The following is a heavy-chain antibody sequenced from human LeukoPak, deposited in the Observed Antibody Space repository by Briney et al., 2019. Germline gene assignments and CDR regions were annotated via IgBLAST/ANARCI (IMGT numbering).Heavy chain of an antibody. V-gene: IGHV4-59*01. CDR2: IYYSGST. J-gene: IGHJ4*02. CDR1: GVSISSDY. Sequence: SETLSLTCTVSGVSISSDYWSWIRQPPGKGLEWIAYIYYSGSTNQNPSLKSRVTISVDMSKNQFSLKLSSVTAADTAVYYCARVGRGMARDYFDYWGQGTLVTVSS. CDR3: ARVGRGMARDYFDY. D-gene: IGHD5-24*01.